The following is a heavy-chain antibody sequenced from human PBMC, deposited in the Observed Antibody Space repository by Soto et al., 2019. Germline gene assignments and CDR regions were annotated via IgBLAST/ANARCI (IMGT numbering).Heavy chain of an antibody. CDR2: MNPQTGNT. D-gene: IGHD6-6*01. J-gene: IGHJ6*03. Sequence: QVQLVQSGSEGKEPGASMKISCQASGYTFTRYDITWVRQATGQGLEWMGWMNPQTGNTAYAEKFQGRVTMTRSTSINTAYTELSGLRSEDTAVYYCARLTEESSSSNYYYFYMDVWGKGSTVTVSS. CDR1: GYTFTRYD. V-gene: IGHV1-8*01. CDR3: ARLTEESSSSNYYYFYMDV.